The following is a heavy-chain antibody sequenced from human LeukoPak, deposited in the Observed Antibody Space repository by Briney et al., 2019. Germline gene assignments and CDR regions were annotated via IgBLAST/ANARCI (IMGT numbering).Heavy chain of an antibody. CDR1: GFTFSSYA. CDR2: ISGSGGST. V-gene: IGHV3-23*01. J-gene: IGHJ4*02. CDR3: AKVVVRGVIIPFAFDY. D-gene: IGHD3-10*01. Sequence: QPGGSLRLSCAASGFTFSSYAMSWVRQAPGKGLEWVSAISGSGGSTYYADSVKGRFTISRDNSKNTLYLQMNSLRAEDTAVYYCAKVVVRGVIIPFAFDYWGQGTLVTVSS.